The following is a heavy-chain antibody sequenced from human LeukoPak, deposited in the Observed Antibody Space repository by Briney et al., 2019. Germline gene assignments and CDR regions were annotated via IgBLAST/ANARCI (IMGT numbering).Heavy chain of an antibody. J-gene: IGHJ4*02. CDR2: ITSLNSHI. D-gene: IGHD2/OR15-2a*01. CDR1: GFTFSSYS. Sequence: PGGSLRLSCAASGFTFSSYSMNWVRQAPGKGLEWVSSITSLNSHIYYADSVKGRFTIPRDNAKNSLYLQMNSLRAEDTALYYCARDKFCNTINCFHDYWGQGTLVTVSS. CDR3: ARDKFCNTINCFHDY. V-gene: IGHV3-21*01.